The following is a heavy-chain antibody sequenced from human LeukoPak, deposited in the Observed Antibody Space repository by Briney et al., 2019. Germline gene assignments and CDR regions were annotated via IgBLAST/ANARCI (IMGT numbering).Heavy chain of an antibody. CDR1: GYTFTSYG. CDR2: ISAYNGNT. J-gene: IGHJ4*02. D-gene: IGHD2-2*01. CDR3: ARDRALGYCSSTSCLDFDY. V-gene: IGHV1-18*01. Sequence: RASVKVSCKASGYTFTSYGISWVRQAPGQGLEWMGWISAYNGNTNYAQKLQGRVTMTTDTSTSTAYMELRSLRSDDTAVYYCARDRALGYCSSTSCLDFDYWGQGTLVTVSS.